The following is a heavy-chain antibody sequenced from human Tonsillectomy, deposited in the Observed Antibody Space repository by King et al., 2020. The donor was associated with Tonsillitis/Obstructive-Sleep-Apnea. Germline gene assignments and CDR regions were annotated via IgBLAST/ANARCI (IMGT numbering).Heavy chain of an antibody. Sequence: VQLVESGAEVKKPGESLRISCTGSGYSFTSYWITWVRQMPGKGLEWMGRIDPSDSYTNYSPSFQGHVTISTDKSISTAYLQWSSLKASDTAIYYCARYYYYDSSGYYYWGQGTLVTVSS. CDR1: GYSFTSYW. J-gene: IGHJ4*02. CDR2: IDPSDSYT. CDR3: ARYYYYDSSGYYY. D-gene: IGHD3-22*01. V-gene: IGHV5-10-1*03.